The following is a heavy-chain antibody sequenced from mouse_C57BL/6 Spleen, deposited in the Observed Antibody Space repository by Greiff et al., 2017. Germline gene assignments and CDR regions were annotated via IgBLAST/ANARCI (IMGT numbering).Heavy chain of an antibody. J-gene: IGHJ3*01. D-gene: IGHD2-1*01. CDR2: INPGSGGT. CDR3: ARSGYGNLFAY. CDR1: GYAFTNYL. V-gene: IGHV1-54*01. Sequence: QVQLQQSGAELVRPGTSVKVSCKASGYAFTNYLIEWVKQRPGQGLEWIGVINPGSGGTNYNEKFKGKATLTADKSSSTAYMQLSSLTSEDSAVYFCARSGYGNLFAYWGQGTLVTVSA.